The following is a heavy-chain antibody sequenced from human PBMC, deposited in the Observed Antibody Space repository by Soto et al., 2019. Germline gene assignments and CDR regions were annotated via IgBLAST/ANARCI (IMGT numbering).Heavy chain of an antibody. V-gene: IGHV3-7*01. CDR2: IKDDGSEK. CDR3: ADSGSHTDV. D-gene: IGHD5-12*01. J-gene: IGHJ6*03. CDR1: GFTFSSYW. Sequence: EVQLVESGGGLVQPGGSLRLSCAASGFTFSSYWMTWVRQAPGKGLEWVANIKDDGSEKYYVDSVKGRFIISRDNAKKAVYLQMNSLRAEDTGVYYCADSGSHTDVWGKGTTVTVSS.